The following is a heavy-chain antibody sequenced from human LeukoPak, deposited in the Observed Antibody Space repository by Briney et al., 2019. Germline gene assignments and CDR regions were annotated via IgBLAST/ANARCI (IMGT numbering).Heavy chain of an antibody. CDR1: GGSISSFY. CDR3: ARKRHGGPLDY. Sequence: SETLSLTCTVSGGSISSFYWSWIRQPPGKGLEWVGYIYYIGSTNYNPSLNSRVTISLDTSKNQFSLKLNSVTAADTAVYYCARKRHGGPLDYWGQGPLVTVSS. D-gene: IGHD3-10*01. CDR2: IYYIGST. J-gene: IGHJ4*02. V-gene: IGHV4-59*01.